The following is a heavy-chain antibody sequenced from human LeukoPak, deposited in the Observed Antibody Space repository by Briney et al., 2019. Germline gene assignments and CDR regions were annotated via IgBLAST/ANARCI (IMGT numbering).Heavy chain of an antibody. D-gene: IGHD2-8*02. Sequence: PSETLSLTCTVSGGSISSYYWSWIRQPAGKGLEWIGRIYTSGSTNYNPSLKSRVTISVDTSKNQFSLKLSSVTAADTAVYYCARERIVLVVYATQGRWFDPWGQGTLVTVSS. J-gene: IGHJ5*02. CDR3: ARERIVLVVYATQGRWFDP. CDR2: IYTSGST. CDR1: GGSISSYY. V-gene: IGHV4-4*07.